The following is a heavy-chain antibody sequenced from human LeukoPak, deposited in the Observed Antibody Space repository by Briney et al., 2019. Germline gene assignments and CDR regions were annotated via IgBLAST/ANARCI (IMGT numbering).Heavy chain of an antibody. Sequence: GGSLRLSCSASGFPFSSYAMHWVRQTPGKGLEYVSAISDSGGRTYYADSVKGRFTISRDNSKNTLYLQMSSLRAEDTAVYFCVRGYSFGPYGMDVWGQGTTVTVSS. V-gene: IGHV3-64D*09. CDR3: VRGYSFGPYGMDV. D-gene: IGHD2-15*01. J-gene: IGHJ6*02. CDR1: GFPFSSYA. CDR2: ISDSGGRT.